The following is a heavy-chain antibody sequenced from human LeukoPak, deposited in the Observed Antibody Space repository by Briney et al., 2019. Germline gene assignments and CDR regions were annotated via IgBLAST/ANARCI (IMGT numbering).Heavy chain of an antibody. J-gene: IGHJ6*02. CDR3: ARDRDIVVVVAATLGYYYYGMDV. CDR2: ISSSSSYI. Sequence: PGGSLRLSCAASGFTFSSYSIKWVRQAPGKGLEWVSSISSSSSYIYYADSVKGRFTISRDNAKNSLYLQMNSLRAEDTAVYYCARDRDIVVVVAATLGYYYYGMDVWGQGTTVTVSS. CDR1: GFTFSSYS. V-gene: IGHV3-21*01. D-gene: IGHD2-15*01.